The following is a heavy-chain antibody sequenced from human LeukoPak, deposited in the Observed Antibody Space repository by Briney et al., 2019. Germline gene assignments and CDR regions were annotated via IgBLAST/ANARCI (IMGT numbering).Heavy chain of an antibody. CDR1: GFTVSSSY. Sequence: PGGSLRLPCVPSGFTVSSSYMSWVRQAPGKGLEWVSFIYSSGSTYYADSVRGRFTISRDNSNNTLYLQMNSLRVEDTAVYYCARGRFGLSLDYWGQGTLVTVSS. D-gene: IGHD3-16*01. CDR2: IYSSGST. V-gene: IGHV3-66*01. CDR3: ARGRFGLSLDY. J-gene: IGHJ4*02.